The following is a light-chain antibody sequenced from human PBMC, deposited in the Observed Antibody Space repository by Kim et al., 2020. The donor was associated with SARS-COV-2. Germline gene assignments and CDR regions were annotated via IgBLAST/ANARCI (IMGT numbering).Light chain of an antibody. CDR3: SSYTSSSTVV. V-gene: IGLV2-18*02. J-gene: IGLJ2*01. CDR2: EVS. Sequence: QSALTQPPSVSGSPGQSVTISCTGTSSDVGSYNRVSWYQQPPGTAPPKLMIYEVSNRPSGVPDRFSRSKSGNTASLTISGLQAEDEADYYCSSYTSSSTVVFGGGTQLTVL. CDR1: SSDVGSYNR.